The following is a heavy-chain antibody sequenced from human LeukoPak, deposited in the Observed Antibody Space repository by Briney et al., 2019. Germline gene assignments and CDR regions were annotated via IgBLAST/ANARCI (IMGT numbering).Heavy chain of an antibody. J-gene: IGHJ4*02. CDR2: ISGSGGST. D-gene: IGHD6-19*01. CDR1: GFTFSSYA. CDR3: AKRRDLIAVAGTWFDY. V-gene: IGHV3-23*01. Sequence: PGGSLRLSCAASGFTFSSYAMSWVRQAPGKGPEWVSAISGSGGSTHYADSVKGRFTISRDNSKNTLYLQMSSLRVEDTAVYYCAKRRDLIAVAGTWFDYWGQGTLVTVSS.